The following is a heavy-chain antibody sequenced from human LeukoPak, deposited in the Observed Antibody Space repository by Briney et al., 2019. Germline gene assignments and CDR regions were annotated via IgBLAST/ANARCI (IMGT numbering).Heavy chain of an antibody. J-gene: IGHJ4*02. D-gene: IGHD6-13*01. V-gene: IGHV4-59*01. Sequence: SETLSLTCTVSGGSISSYYWSWIRQPPGKGLEWIGYIYYSGSTNYNPSLKRRVTISVDTSKNQFSLKLSSVTAADTAVYYCARDIPVGSSWYFDYWGQGTLVTVSS. CDR3: ARDIPVGSSWYFDY. CDR1: GGSISSYY. CDR2: IYYSGST.